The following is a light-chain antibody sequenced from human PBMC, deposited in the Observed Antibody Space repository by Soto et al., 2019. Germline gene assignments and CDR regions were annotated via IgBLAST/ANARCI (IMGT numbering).Light chain of an antibody. CDR3: SSFTTDSTYV. Sequence: QAARTQPASVSGSPGQSITISCTRTSSDVGANIFVSWYQQHPGKVPKLMIYTVSSRPSGVSQRFSGSKYGNTASLTISGLQAEDEADYYCSSFTTDSTYVFGTGTKVTVL. V-gene: IGLV2-14*01. J-gene: IGLJ1*01. CDR2: TVS. CDR1: SSDVGANIF.